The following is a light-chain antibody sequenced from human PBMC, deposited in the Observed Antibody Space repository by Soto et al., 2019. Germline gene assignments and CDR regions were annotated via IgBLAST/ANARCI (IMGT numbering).Light chain of an antibody. CDR1: QSVSSSY. J-gene: IGKJ5*01. CDR2: DTS. CDR3: QQYGSSPPIT. Sequence: IVLTQSPGTLSLSPVERATLSCRASQSVSSSYLAWYLQKPGQAPRLLIYDTSSRATGIPDRFSGSGSGTDFTLTISRLEPEDFAVYYCQQYGSSPPITFGQGTRLEIK. V-gene: IGKV3-20*01.